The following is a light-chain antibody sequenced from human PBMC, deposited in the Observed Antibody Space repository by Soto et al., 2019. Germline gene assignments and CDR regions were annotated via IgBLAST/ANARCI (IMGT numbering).Light chain of an antibody. CDR1: QGISSY. CDR2: AAS. Sequence: DILMTLSPSTLSASVGDRVTITCRASQGISSYLAWYQQKPGKAPKLLIYAASTLQSGVPSRFSGSGSGTEFTLTISSLQPEDFTPYYCQHLTSYPHSFAGGTKVDIK. V-gene: IGKV1-9*01. J-gene: IGKJ4*01. CDR3: QHLTSYPHS.